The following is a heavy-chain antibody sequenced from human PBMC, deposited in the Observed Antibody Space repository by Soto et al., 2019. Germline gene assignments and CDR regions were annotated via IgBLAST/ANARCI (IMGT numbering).Heavy chain of an antibody. CDR3: ARHGGCSGGSCYLRWFDP. CDR1: VASLSSYY. D-gene: IGHD2-15*01. CDR2: IYYSGST. V-gene: IGHV4-59*08. Sequence: QVQLQESGPGLVKPSETLSLTCTVSVASLSSYYWSWIRQTPEKGLEWIGYIYYSGSTNYTPSLKSRVTISIDTSTTQFSLNRNSGTAADTAVYYCARHGGCSGGSCYLRWFDPWGQGTLVTVSS. J-gene: IGHJ5*02.